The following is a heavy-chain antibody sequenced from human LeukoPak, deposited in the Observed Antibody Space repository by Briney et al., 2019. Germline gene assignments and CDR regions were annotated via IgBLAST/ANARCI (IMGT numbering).Heavy chain of an antibody. CDR3: SRGPTQQWLYSGMDV. J-gene: IGHJ6*02. CDR2: IRSKAYGGTT. D-gene: IGHD5-18*01. CDR1: GFTFGDHA. Sequence: PGRSLRLSCTASGFTFGDHAMSWVRQAPGKGLEWLGFIRSKAYGGTTEYAASAKGRFTISRDDSKSIAYLQMNSLTTEDTAVYYCSRGPTQQWLYSGMDVWGQGTTVIVSS. V-gene: IGHV3-49*04.